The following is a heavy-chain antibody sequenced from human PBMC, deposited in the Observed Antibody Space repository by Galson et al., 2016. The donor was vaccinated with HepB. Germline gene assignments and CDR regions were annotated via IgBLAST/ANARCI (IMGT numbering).Heavy chain of an antibody. J-gene: IGHJ3*02. CDR2: IDPSGSYT. D-gene: IGHD3-16*01. V-gene: IGHV5-10-1*01. CDR3: ARHQITVGEAVEAYTFDI. CDR1: GYSFTTYW. Sequence: QSGAEVKKPGESLRISCQGSGYSFTTYWISWVRQMPGKGLEWMGRIDPSGSYTNYSPSFQGHVTISADKSISTAYLQWSSLKASDTAMYYCARHQITVGEAVEAYTFDIWGQGTMVTVSS.